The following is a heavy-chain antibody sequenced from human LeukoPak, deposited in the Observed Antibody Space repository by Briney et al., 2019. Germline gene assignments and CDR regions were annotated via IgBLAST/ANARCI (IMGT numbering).Heavy chain of an antibody. V-gene: IGHV4-59*01. D-gene: IGHD1-26*01. Sequence: SETLSLTCTVSGASISSNYWSWIRQPPGKGLEWIGYIYYSGSTNYNPSLKSRVTISVDTSKNQFSLKLSSVTAADTAVYYCARGAVGAPPWGQGTLVTVSS. CDR1: GASISSNY. CDR3: ARGAVGAPP. CDR2: IYYSGST. J-gene: IGHJ4*02.